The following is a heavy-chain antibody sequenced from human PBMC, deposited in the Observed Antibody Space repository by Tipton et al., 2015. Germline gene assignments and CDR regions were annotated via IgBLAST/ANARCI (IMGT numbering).Heavy chain of an antibody. CDR1: GGSISSYY. Sequence: TLSLTCTVSGGSISSYYWSWIRQPPGKGLEWIGYIYYSGSTNYNPSLKSRVTISVDTSKNQFSLKLSSVTAADTAVYYCARARDGYYFFGMDVWGQGTTVTVSS. D-gene: IGHD5-24*01. CDR2: IYYSGST. J-gene: IGHJ6*02. CDR3: ARARDGYYFFGMDV. V-gene: IGHV4-59*01.